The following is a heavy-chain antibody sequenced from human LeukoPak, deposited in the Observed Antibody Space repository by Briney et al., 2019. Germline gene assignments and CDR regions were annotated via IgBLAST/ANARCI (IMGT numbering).Heavy chain of an antibody. CDR3: AKVRGSKYSGSYSWFDP. Sequence: GGSLRLSCAASGFTFSSYAMSWVRQAPGKGLEWVSAISGRGGSTYYADSVKGRFTISRDNSKNTLYLQMNSLRAEDTAVYYCAKVRGSKYSGSYSWFDPWGQGTLVTVSS. J-gene: IGHJ5*02. D-gene: IGHD1-26*01. CDR2: ISGRGGST. CDR1: GFTFSSYA. V-gene: IGHV3-23*01.